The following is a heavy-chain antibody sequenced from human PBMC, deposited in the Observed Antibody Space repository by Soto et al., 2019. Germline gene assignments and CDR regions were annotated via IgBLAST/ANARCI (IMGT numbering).Heavy chain of an antibody. CDR2: ISAYNGNT. D-gene: IGHD4-17*01. Sequence: SVKVSCKASGYPFTSYVISWLRQAPGQGLEWMGWISAYNGNTNYAQKLQGRVTMTTDTSTSTAYMELRSLRSDDTAVYYCARDGDYGDYTAFDIWGQGTMVTVSS. CDR1: GYPFTSYV. CDR3: ARDGDYGDYTAFDI. V-gene: IGHV1-18*01. J-gene: IGHJ3*02.